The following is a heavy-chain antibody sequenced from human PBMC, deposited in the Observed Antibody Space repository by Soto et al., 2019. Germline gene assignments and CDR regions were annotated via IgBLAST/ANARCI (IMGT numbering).Heavy chain of an antibody. CDR1: GFTFSDYS. J-gene: IGHJ6*02. Sequence: EVQLVESGGGLVHPGGSLRLSCVASGFTFSDYSMNWVRQAPGKGLEWISYISSSDIPIYYADSVKGRFTISRDNAKNSLYLQMNSLRDEDTAVYYCARGRGLPTQYYYYVMDVWGQGTTVTVSS. V-gene: IGHV3-48*02. CDR3: ARGRGLPTQYYYYVMDV. CDR2: ISSSDIPI.